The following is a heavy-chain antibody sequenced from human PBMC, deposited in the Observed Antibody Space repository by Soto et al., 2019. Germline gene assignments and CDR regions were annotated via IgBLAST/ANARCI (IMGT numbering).Heavy chain of an antibody. J-gene: IGHJ6*02. Sequence: QVQLVESGGGVVQPGRSLRLSCAASGFTFNDYGIHWVRQAPGKGLEWVAVTWYDGSSKFYTDSVRGRFTISRDNSKNTRYLQMDSLRAEDTAVYYCARNPPVYSSSTLYYFHGMDVWGQGTTVTVSS. CDR3: ARNPPVYSSSTLYYFHGMDV. CDR2: TWYDGSSK. V-gene: IGHV3-33*01. CDR1: GFTFNDYG. D-gene: IGHD6-13*01.